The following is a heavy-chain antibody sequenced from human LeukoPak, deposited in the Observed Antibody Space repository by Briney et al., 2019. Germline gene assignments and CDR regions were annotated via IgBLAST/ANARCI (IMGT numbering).Heavy chain of an antibody. CDR1: GFTFSSYW. D-gene: IGHD2-21*02. J-gene: IGHJ6*03. V-gene: IGHV3-7*01. CDR2: IKQDGSEK. Sequence: PGGSLRLSCAASGFTFSSYWMSWVRQAPGKGLEWVANIKQDGSEKYYVDSVKGRFTISRDNAKNSLYLQMNSLRAEDTAVYYCARDLVVVTEWRYMDVWGKGTTVTISS. CDR3: ARDLVVVTEWRYMDV.